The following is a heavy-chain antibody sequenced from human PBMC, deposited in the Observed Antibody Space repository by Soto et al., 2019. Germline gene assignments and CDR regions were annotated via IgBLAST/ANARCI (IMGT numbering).Heavy chain of an antibody. CDR2: IYYSGHP. D-gene: IGHD5-18*01. Sequence: PSETLSLTSTLSSDSVTTGNYYCSWIRQPPANILAWIGDIYYSGHPDYSPSLHSRDNMTLPRSNNHFFLNLSSVTAADTAVYYCARIPVDTSMIYWYDPWGRLILVAVAS. CDR3: ARIPVDTSMIYWYDP. CDR1: SDSVTTGNYY. J-gene: IGHJ5*01. V-gene: IGHV4-61*03.